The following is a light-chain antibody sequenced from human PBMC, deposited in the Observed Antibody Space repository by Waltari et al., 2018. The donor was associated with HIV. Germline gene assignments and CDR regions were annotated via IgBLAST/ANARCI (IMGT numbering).Light chain of an antibody. CDR3: MQTVQRSWT. CDR1: QSLLHSDGKTY. CDR2: EVS. Sequence: EIVMTQTPLSLSVTPGQPASISCKSSQSLLHSDGKTYLYWYLQRPGQPPQPLMYEVSTRFAGVPDRFSGSGSGTDFTLRISRVEAEDVGVYYCMQTVQRSWTFGQGTKVQIK. J-gene: IGKJ1*01. V-gene: IGKV2D-29*01.